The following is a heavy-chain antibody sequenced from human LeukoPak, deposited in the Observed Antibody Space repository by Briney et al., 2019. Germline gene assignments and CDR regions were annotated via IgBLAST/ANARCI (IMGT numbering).Heavy chain of an antibody. V-gene: IGHV3-30-3*01. J-gene: IGHJ6*03. CDR3: VRLTLDTAYSHYYYMDV. Sequence: PGRSLRLSCAASGFTFSSYAMHWVRQAPGKGLEWVAVISYDGSNKYYADSVKGRFTISRDNSKNTLYLQMNSLKTEDTAVYYCVRLTLDTAYSHYYYMDVWGKGTTVTVSS. CDR2: ISYDGSNK. D-gene: IGHD2-2*02. CDR1: GFTFSSYA.